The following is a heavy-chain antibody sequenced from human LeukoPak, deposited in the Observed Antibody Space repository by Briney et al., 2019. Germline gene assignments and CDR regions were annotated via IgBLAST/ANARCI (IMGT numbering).Heavy chain of an antibody. CDR1: GGTFSSYA. J-gene: IGHJ4*02. Sequence: ASVKVSRKASGGTFSSYAISWVRQAPGQGLEWMGRIIPILGIANYAQKFQGRVTITADKSTSTAYMELSSLRSEDTAVYYCARSLDSSGYEFIFDYWGQGTLVTVSS. V-gene: IGHV1-69*04. D-gene: IGHD3-22*01. CDR2: IIPILGIA. CDR3: ARSLDSSGYEFIFDY.